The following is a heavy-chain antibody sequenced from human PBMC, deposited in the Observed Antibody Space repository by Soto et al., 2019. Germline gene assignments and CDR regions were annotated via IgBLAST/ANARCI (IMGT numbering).Heavy chain of an antibody. J-gene: IGHJ6*02. CDR1: GFTFSSYA. CDR3: AKDREVATIGYYYYGMDV. V-gene: IGHV3-23*01. D-gene: IGHD5-12*01. CDR2: ISGSGGST. Sequence: GGSLRLSCAASGFTFSSYAMSWVRQAPGKGLEWVSAISGSGGSTYYADSVKGRFTISRDNSKNTLYLQMNSLRAEDTAVYYCAKDREVATIGYYYYGMDVWGQGTTVTVSS.